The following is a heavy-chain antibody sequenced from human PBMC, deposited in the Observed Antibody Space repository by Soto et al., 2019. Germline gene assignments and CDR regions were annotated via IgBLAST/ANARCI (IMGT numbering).Heavy chain of an antibody. D-gene: IGHD1-7*01. CDR1: GFTFSSYA. V-gene: IGHV3-30-3*01. CDR3: AREYGITGTTFDF. Sequence: GGSLRLSCAASGFTFSSYAMHWVRQAPGKGLEWVAVISYDGSNKYYADSVKGRFTISRDNSKNTLYLQMNSLRAEDTAVYYCAREYGITGTTFDFWGQGTLVTVSS. CDR2: ISYDGSNK. J-gene: IGHJ4*02.